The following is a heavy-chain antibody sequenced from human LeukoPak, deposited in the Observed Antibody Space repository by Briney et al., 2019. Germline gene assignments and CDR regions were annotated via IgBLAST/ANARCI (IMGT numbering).Heavy chain of an antibody. D-gene: IGHD3-9*01. V-gene: IGHV3-21*01. CDR2: ISSSSSYI. J-gene: IGHJ5*02. CDR3: ARDQRYFDWLYPSTNWFDP. CDR1: GFTFSSYS. Sequence: GGSLRLSCAASGFTFSSYSMNWVRQAPGKGLEWVSSISSSSSYIYYADSVKGRFTISRDNAKNSLYLQMNSLRAEDTAVYYCARDQRYFDWLYPSTNWFDPWGQGTLVTVSS.